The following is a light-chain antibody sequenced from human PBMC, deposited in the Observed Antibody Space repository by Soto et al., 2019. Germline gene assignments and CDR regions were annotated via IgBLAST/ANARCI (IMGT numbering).Light chain of an antibody. V-gene: IGKV3-20*01. J-gene: IGKJ2*01. CDR2: DAS. CDR1: QSVSANY. Sequence: SVLTQSPGTLPVSPGETVTLSCRASQSVSANYLAWYQHKPGQAPRLLIYDASTRATGTPDRFSGSESGTDFTLTISRLEPEDFAVYYCQHYGSSPPYTFGQGTKVDIK. CDR3: QHYGSSPPYT.